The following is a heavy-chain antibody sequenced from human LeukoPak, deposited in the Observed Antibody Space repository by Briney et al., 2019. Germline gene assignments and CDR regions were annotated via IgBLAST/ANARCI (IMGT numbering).Heavy chain of an antibody. J-gene: IGHJ4*02. D-gene: IGHD2-15*01. CDR2: IYSGGST. CDR1: GFTVSSNY. V-gene: IGHV3-53*01. Sequence: GGSLRLSCAASGFTVSSNYMSWVRQAPGKGLEWVSVIYSGGSTYYADSVKGRFTISRDNSKNTLYLQMNSLRAEDTAVYYCAGPLGYCSGGSCYSGDYWGQGTLVTVSS. CDR3: AGPLGYCSGGSCYSGDY.